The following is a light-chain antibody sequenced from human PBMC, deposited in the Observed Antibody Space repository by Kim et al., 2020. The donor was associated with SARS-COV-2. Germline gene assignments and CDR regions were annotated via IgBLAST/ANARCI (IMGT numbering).Light chain of an antibody. CDR1: QSVKSQ. J-gene: IGKJ4*01. CDR2: DAS. V-gene: IGKV3-11*01. Sequence: PAETATLAWRASQSVKSQVARNQQRPGPAPRLLIYDASTRATVTPARFSGSGSGTDFTLTTSSLGPEDFAVYYCQQRAKWPPVTFGGGTKVEI. CDR3: QQRAKWPPVT.